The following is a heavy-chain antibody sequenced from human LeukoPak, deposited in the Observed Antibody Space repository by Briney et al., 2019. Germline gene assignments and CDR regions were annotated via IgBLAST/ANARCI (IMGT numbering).Heavy chain of an antibody. V-gene: IGHV3-7*01. D-gene: IGHD6-13*01. CDR3: ARVIPPQQLVYYYYYGMDV. J-gene: IGHJ6*02. CDR2: IKQDGSEK. CDR1: GFTFSSYW. Sequence: GGSLRLSCPASGFTFSSYWMSWVRQAPGKGLEWVANIKQDGSEKYYVDSVKGRFTISRDNAKNSLYLQMNSLRAEDTAVYYCARVIPPQQLVYYYYYGMDVWGQGTTVTVSS.